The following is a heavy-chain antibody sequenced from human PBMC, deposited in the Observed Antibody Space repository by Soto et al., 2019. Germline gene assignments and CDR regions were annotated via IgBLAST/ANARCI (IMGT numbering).Heavy chain of an antibody. CDR3: ASNYYYYYGMDV. CDR1: GFTFSSYA. CDR2: IWYDGSNK. J-gene: IGHJ6*02. D-gene: IGHD7-27*01. V-gene: IGHV3-33*08. Sequence: GGSLRLSCAASGFTFSSYAMHWVRQAPGKGLEWVAVIWYDGSNKYYADSVKGRFTISRDNSKNTLYLQMNSLRAEDTAVYYCASNYYYYYGMDVWGQGTTVTVSS.